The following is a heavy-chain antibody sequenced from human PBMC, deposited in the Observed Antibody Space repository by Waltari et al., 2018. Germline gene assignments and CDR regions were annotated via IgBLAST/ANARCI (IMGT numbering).Heavy chain of an antibody. V-gene: IGHV4-30-4*08. Sequence: QVQLQESGPGLVKPSQTLSLTCTVSGGSISSGDYYWSWIRQPPGKGLEWIGYIYYSGSTYQTPSLKRRVTISVDTSKNQFSLKLSSVTAADTAVYYCARGLGVRTWAVRKNPYFDYWGQGTLVTVSS. CDR1: GGSISSGDYY. CDR3: ARGLGVRTWAVRKNPYFDY. D-gene: IGHD3-10*01. J-gene: IGHJ4*02. CDR2: IYYSGST.